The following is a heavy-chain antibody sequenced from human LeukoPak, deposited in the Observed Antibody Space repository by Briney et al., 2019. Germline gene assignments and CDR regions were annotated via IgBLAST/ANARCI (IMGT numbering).Heavy chain of an antibody. CDR1: GGSISTSISY. Sequence: SETLSLTCTVSGGSISTSISYWGWIRQPPGKGLEWIGEINHSGSTNYNPSLKSRVTISVDTSKNQFSLKLSSVTAADTAVYYCARVGDGYNSPPHDYWGQGTLVTVSS. CDR3: ARVGDGYNSPPHDY. D-gene: IGHD5-24*01. J-gene: IGHJ4*02. V-gene: IGHV4-39*07. CDR2: INHSGST.